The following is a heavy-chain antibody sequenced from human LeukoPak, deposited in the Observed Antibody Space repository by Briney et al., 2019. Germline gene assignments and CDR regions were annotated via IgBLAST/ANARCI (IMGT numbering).Heavy chain of an antibody. CDR1: GFTFSSYS. D-gene: IGHD2-8*01. CDR3: ARPGVTNGAFDI. Sequence: PGGSPRLSCAASGFTFSSYSMNWVRQAPGKGLEWVSSISSSSSYIYYADPVKGRFTISRDNAKNSLYLQMNSLRAEDTAVYYCARPGVTNGAFDIWGQGTMVTVSS. CDR2: ISSSSSYI. J-gene: IGHJ3*02. V-gene: IGHV3-21*01.